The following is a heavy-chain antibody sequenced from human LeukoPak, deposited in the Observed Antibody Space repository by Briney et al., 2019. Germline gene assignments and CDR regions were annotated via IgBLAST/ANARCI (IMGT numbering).Heavy chain of an antibody. CDR3: ARCVYGASTYYFDS. CDR2: IWNDGSKK. CDR1: GFTFSYYG. Sequence: GGSLRLSCAASGFTFSYYGMTWVRQAPGKGLEWLTLIWNDGSKKYYADSVKSRFTVSRDNSKNTLYLQMNNLRAEDTAVYYCARCVYGASTYYFDSWGQGTLVTVSS. D-gene: IGHD4-17*01. V-gene: IGHV3-33*01. J-gene: IGHJ4*02.